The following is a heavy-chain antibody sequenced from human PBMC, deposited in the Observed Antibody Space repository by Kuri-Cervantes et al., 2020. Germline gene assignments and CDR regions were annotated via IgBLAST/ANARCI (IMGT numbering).Heavy chain of an antibody. CDR3: ARGGVVGPYYYYYYMDV. D-gene: IGHD3-3*01. CDR1: GYTFTSYG. V-gene: IGHV1-18*01. J-gene: IGHJ6*03. Sequence: ASVKVSCKASGYTFTSYGISWVRQAPGQGLEWMGWISTYNGNTKYAQKVQGRVTMTTDTSTSTAYMELRSLRSDDTAVYYCARGGVVGPYYYYYYMDVWGKGTTVTVSS. CDR2: ISTYNGNT.